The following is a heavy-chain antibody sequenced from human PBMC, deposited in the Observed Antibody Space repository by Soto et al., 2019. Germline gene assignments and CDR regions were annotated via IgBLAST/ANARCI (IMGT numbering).Heavy chain of an antibody. Sequence: GASGKVSCKASGYTFTSSGISWVRQAPGQGLEWMGWISAYNGNTNDAQKLQGRVTMSTDTSTSTAYMVLRILIAFDSAAYYCARLGYCSSTSCPYSFNIRGR. CDR3: ARLGYCSSTSCPYSFNI. D-gene: IGHD2-2*01. CDR1: GYTFTSSG. J-gene: IGHJ2*01. CDR2: ISAYNGNT. V-gene: IGHV1-18*01.